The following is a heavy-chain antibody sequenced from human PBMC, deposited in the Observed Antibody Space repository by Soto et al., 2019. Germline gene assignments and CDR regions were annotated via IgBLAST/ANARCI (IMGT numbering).Heavy chain of an antibody. J-gene: IGHJ4*02. V-gene: IGHV2-5*02. CDR3: AHRALYSGSYWDGGYFDA. CDR2: IYWDDDK. CDR1: GFSLSSSGVG. Sequence: QITLRQSGPTRVRPTQPLTLTCNFSGFSLSSSGVGVGWIRQPPGKAPEWLVVIYWDDDKRYSPSLKSRLTIPKDTTKCQMCLTMTNMDRVDTGTYYCAHRALYSGSYWDGGYFDAWGQGTPVTVSP. D-gene: IGHD1-26*01.